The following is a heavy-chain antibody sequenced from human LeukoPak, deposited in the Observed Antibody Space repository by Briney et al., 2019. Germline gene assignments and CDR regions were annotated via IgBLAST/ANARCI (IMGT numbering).Heavy chain of an antibody. CDR1: GGSFSGYY. Sequence: KPSETLSLTCAVYGGSFSGYYWSWIRQPPGEGLEWIGEINHSGSTNYNPSLKSRVTISVDTSKNQFSLKLSSVTAADTAVYYCARVTVYYYDSSGYDDYWGQGTLVTVSS. V-gene: IGHV4-34*01. D-gene: IGHD3-22*01. CDR3: ARVTVYYYDSSGYDDY. CDR2: INHSGST. J-gene: IGHJ4*02.